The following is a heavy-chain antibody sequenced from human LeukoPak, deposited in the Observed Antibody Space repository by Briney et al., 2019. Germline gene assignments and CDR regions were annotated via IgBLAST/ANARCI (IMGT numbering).Heavy chain of an antibody. CDR1: GGAISSYY. Sequence: SETLSLTCTVSGGAISSYYWSWIRQPAGKGLEWIGRIYTSGSTNYNPSLKSRVTMSVDTSKNQFSLELSSVTAADTAVYYCAREPRGYCTNGVCYSNYYYYMDVWGKGTTVTVSS. V-gene: IGHV4-4*07. J-gene: IGHJ6*03. CDR3: AREPRGYCTNGVCYSNYYYYMDV. CDR2: IYTSGST. D-gene: IGHD2-8*01.